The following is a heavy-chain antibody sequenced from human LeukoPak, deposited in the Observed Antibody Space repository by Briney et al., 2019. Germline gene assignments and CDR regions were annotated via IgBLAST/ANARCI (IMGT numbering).Heavy chain of an antibody. CDR3: AKEASTVTSPGIDY. Sequence: PSETLSLTCTVSGGSISSGGYYWSWIRQHPGKGLEWIGYIYYSGSTYYNPSLKSRVTISVDTSKNQFSLKLSSVTAADTAVYYCAKEASTVTSPGIDYWGQGTLVTVSS. CDR1: GGSISSGGYY. CDR2: IYYSGST. D-gene: IGHD4-17*01. V-gene: IGHV4-31*03. J-gene: IGHJ4*02.